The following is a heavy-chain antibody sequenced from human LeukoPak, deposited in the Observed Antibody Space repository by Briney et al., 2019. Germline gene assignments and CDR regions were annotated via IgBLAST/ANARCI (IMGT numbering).Heavy chain of an antibody. CDR3: ARLTQLAYYFDY. D-gene: IGHD6-13*01. V-gene: IGHV4-30-4*08. J-gene: IGHJ4*02. Sequence: QVKLKESGPGLVKPSQTLSLTCTVSGGSISSGVYYWSWIRQPPGKGLGWIGYIYYSGSTYYNPSLKSRVTISVDTSKNQFSLKLSSVTAADTAVYYCARLTQLAYYFDYWGQGTLVTVSS. CDR2: IYYSGST. CDR1: GGSISSGVYY.